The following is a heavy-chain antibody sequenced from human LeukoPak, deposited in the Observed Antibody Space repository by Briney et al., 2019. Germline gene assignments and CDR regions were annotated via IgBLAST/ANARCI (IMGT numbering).Heavy chain of an antibody. CDR2: PILGIA. D-gene: IGHD3-22*01. V-gene: IGHV1-69*02. Sequence: PILGIANYAQNFQGRVTITADKSTSTAYMELSSLRSEDTAVYYCASAPYYDSSGYYSPLDYWGQGTLVTVSS. J-gene: IGHJ4*02. CDR3: ASAPYYDSSGYYSPLDY.